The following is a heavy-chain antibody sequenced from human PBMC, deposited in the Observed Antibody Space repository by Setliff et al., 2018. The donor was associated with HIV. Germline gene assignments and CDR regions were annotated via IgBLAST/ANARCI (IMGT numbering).Heavy chain of an antibody. D-gene: IGHD6-13*01. Sequence: ASVKVSCKASGYTFTSYAMNWVRQAPGQGLEWMGWITGYNGNTNYAEKFQGRVTMTIDTSTSTAYLELRSLRSDDTAVYYCARVDGSSSWFYYYYYYMDIWGKGTTVTVSS. CDR3: ARVDGSSSWFYYYYYYMDI. CDR1: GYTFTSYA. CDR2: ITGYNGNT. V-gene: IGHV1-18*01. J-gene: IGHJ6*03.